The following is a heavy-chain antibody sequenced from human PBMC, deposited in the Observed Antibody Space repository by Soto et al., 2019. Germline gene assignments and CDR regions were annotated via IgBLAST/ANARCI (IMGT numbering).Heavy chain of an antibody. CDR2: ISSDGHHQ. V-gene: IGHV3-30*03. CDR1: GFIFSDYA. D-gene: IGHD3-10*01. Sequence: VGSLRLSCAASGFIFSDYAMYWVRQAPGQGLEWVSIISSDGHHQFYLDNLRGRFTVSRDNSKNTLYLQMNSLRPEDTAVYYCSRGKYYTKSRGLQDEYWGQGTVVTVSS. J-gene: IGHJ4*02. CDR3: SRGKYYTKSRGLQDEY.